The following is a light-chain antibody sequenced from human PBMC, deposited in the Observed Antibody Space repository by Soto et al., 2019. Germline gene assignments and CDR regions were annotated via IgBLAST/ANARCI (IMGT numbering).Light chain of an antibody. CDR1: QSVLYSSNNKNY. CDR3: QQYYSPLPLT. V-gene: IGKV4-1*01. Sequence: DIVMTQSPDSLAVSLGERATINCKSSQSVLYSSNNKNYLAWYQQKAGQPPKLLIYWASTRESGVPDRLSGSGSGTDFTLTISSLQAEDVAVYYCQQYYSPLPLTFGGGTKVEIK. J-gene: IGKJ4*01. CDR2: WAS.